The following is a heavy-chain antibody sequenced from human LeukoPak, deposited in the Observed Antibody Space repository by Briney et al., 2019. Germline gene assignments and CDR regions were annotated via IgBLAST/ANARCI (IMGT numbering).Heavy chain of an antibody. V-gene: IGHV1-46*01. CDR2: INPSGGST. Sequence: VASVKVSCKASGYTFTSYYMHWVRQAPGQGLEWMGIINPSGGSTSYAQKFQGRVTMTRDTSTSTVYMELSRLRSDDTAVYYCATNDPYGDYLLYWGQGTLVTVSS. D-gene: IGHD4-17*01. CDR1: GYTFTSYY. J-gene: IGHJ4*02. CDR3: ATNDPYGDYLLY.